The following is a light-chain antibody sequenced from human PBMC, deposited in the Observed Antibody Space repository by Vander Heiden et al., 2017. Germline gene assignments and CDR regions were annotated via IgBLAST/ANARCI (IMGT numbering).Light chain of an antibody. CDR2: TNS. CDR1: SSNIGSYS. V-gene: IGLV1-44*01. CDR3: AAWDDSLNGPV. J-gene: IGLJ2*01. Sequence: QSVLPPPPSASGTPGQRATIYCSGSSSNIGSYSVNWYQHLPGTAPKLLIYTNSQRPSGVPDRFSGSKSGTSASLAISGLQSEDEVDYYCAAWDDSLNGPVFGGGTKLTVL.